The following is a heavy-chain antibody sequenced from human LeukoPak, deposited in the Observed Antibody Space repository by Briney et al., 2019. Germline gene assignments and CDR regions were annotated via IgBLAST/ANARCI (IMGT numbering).Heavy chain of an antibody. J-gene: IGHJ6*02. D-gene: IGHD6-25*01. CDR1: GFTFTSSA. CDR3: ARDRGIIAAPHGMDV. CDR2: IYSGGST. V-gene: IGHV3-66*01. Sequence: PGGSLRLSCAASGFTFTSSAMNWVRQAPGKGLEWVSVIYSGGSTYYADSVKGRFTISRDNSKNTLYLQMNSLRAEDTAVYYCARDRGIIAAPHGMDVWGQGTTVTVSS.